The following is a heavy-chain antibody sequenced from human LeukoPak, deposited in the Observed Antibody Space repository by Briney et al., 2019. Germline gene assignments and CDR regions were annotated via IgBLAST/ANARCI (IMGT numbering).Heavy chain of an antibody. V-gene: IGHV4-59*01. J-gene: IGHJ4*02. CDR1: GGSISSYY. D-gene: IGHD3-22*01. Sequence: PSETLSLTCTVSGGSISSYYWSWIRQPPGKGLEWIGYIYYSGSTNYNPSLKSRVTISVDTSKNQFSLKLSSVTAADTAVYYCARAAVDSGGYNAIDYWGQGTLVTVSS. CDR2: IYYSGST. CDR3: ARAAVDSGGYNAIDY.